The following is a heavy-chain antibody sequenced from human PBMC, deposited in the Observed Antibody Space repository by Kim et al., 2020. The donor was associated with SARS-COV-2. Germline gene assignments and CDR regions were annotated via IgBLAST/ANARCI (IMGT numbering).Heavy chain of an antibody. J-gene: IGHJ6*03. V-gene: IGHV3-7*01. D-gene: IGHD1-7*01. CDR2: IDEPGRLK. Sequence: GGSLRLSCAASGFRFNEYLMSWVRQTPGGGLEWVANIDEPGRLKFYGGSVEGRFTISRDNAKNSVYLQMSSLRDDDTATYFCARAGGVGTVYYV. CDR1: GFRFNEYL. CDR3: ARAGGVGTVYYV.